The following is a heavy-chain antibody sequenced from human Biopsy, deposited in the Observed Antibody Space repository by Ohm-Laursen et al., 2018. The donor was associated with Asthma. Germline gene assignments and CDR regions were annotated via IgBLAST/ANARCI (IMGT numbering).Heavy chain of an antibody. CDR1: GDAMSTSGSY. Sequence: SQTLSLTCIVSGDAMSTSGSYWGWIRQSPGKGLEWIGGIYYCGRTYYNPSLESRVTISEDPPKNHFSLKGTSVSAADTAVYYCARAVSSSSYWYFDLWGRGDLVTVSS. CDR3: ARAVSSSSYWYFDL. J-gene: IGHJ2*01. V-gene: IGHV4-39*02. CDR2: IYYCGRT. D-gene: IGHD6-6*01.